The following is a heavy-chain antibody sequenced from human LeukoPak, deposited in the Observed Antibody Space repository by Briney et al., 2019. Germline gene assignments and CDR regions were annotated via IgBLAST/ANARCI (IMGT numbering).Heavy chain of an antibody. J-gene: IGHJ4*02. Sequence: ASVKVSCKASGYTFTGYYMHWVRQAPGQGLEWMGWINPNSGGTNYAQKFQGRVTMTRDTSISTAYMELSRLRSDDTAVYYCASLFGSDESSGWPDYWGQGTLVTVSS. V-gene: IGHV1-2*02. CDR3: ASLFGSDESSGWPDY. CDR1: GYTFTGYY. CDR2: INPNSGGT. D-gene: IGHD6-19*01.